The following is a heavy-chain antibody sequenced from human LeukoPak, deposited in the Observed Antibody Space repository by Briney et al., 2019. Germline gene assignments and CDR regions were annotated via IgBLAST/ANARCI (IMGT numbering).Heavy chain of an antibody. V-gene: IGHV4-59*07. CDR1: GDSITGHY. Sequence: PSDTLSLTCNVSGDSITGHYWNCIRQPPGKGLEWIGYIYYTGIIKYNPSLTSRVSMSVDTSKNQFFLKMKSVTAADTAVYHCARSVDYFDNTGPHMMFDYWGQGSLVTVSS. CDR2: IYYTGII. J-gene: IGHJ4*02. CDR3: ARSVDYFDNTGPHMMFDY. D-gene: IGHD3-22*01.